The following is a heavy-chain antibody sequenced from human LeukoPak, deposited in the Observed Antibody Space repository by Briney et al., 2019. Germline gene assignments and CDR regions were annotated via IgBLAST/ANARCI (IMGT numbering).Heavy chain of an antibody. D-gene: IGHD5-18*01. CDR2: IYYSGSP. Sequence: SETLSLTCTVSGGSISSYYWSWIRQPPGKGLEWIGYIYYSGSPNYNPSLKSRVTISVDTSKNQFSPKLSSVTAADTAVYYCARSSPAMVTYWGQGTLVTVSS. J-gene: IGHJ4*02. V-gene: IGHV4-59*01. CDR3: ARSSPAMVTY. CDR1: GGSISSYY.